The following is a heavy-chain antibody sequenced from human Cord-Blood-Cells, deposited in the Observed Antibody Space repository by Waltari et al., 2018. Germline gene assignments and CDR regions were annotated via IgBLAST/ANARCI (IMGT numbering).Heavy chain of an antibody. D-gene: IGHD1-26*01. Sequence: QVQLVQSGAEVKKPGSSVKVSCKASGGTFSSYAISWVRQAPGQGLEWMGGIIPIVGRRNHAKKFQGRVTITADESTSTAYMELSRLRSEDTAVYYCARDRLALGPYNWFDPWGQGTLVTVSS. CDR1: GGTFSSYA. V-gene: IGHV1-69*01. CDR2: IIPIVGRR. J-gene: IGHJ5*02. CDR3: ARDRLALGPYNWFDP.